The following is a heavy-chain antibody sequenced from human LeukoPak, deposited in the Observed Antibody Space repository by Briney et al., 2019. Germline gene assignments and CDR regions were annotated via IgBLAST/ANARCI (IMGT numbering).Heavy chain of an antibody. V-gene: IGHV4-59*01. CDR1: GGSISSYS. J-gene: IGHJ4*02. CDR2: IYYSGST. D-gene: IGHD6-19*01. CDR3: ARGPYSSGEDY. Sequence: SETLSLTCTVSGGSISSYSWSWIRQPPGKGLEWIGYIYYSGSTNYNPSLKSRVTISVDTSKNQFSLKLSPVTAADTAVYYCARGPYSSGEDYWGQGTLVTVSS.